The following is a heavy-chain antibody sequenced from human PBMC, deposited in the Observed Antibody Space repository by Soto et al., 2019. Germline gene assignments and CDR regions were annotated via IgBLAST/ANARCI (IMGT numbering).Heavy chain of an antibody. CDR3: ARDRYGGFDY. J-gene: IGHJ4*02. CDR1: GGSINSKSYF. D-gene: IGHD3-9*01. V-gene: IGHV4-39*02. Sequence: SETLSLTCSVSGGSINSKSYFWGWIRQTPGKGLEWIASINYVGKTYYSPSLKSRLAISVDTSKNQFSLRLSSVTAADTAVYYCARDRYGGFDYWGLGTLVTVSS. CDR2: INYVGKT.